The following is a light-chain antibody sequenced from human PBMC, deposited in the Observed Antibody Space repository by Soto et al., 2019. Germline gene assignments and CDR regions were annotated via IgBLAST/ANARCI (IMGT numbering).Light chain of an antibody. CDR1: QSVSNN. V-gene: IGKV3-15*01. CDR2: DAS. CDR3: QQYNNSPQGP. J-gene: IGKJ1*01. Sequence: ILMTQSPATLSVSPGERATLSCRASQSVSNNLAWYQQKPGQAPRLLIYDASTRATGIPARFSGSGSGTECTLTISGLQPEDFAVYYCQQYNNSPQGPFGQGPKVEIK.